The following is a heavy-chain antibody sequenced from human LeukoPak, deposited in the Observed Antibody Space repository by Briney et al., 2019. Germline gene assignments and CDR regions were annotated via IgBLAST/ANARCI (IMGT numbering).Heavy chain of an antibody. D-gene: IGHD6-19*01. Sequence: GGSLRLSCAASGFTFSSQNMNWVRQAPGKGLEWVAYISTSGDSTKYADSVEGRFTISRDKAENSLYLLMNSLRVEDTAVYYCVKNGWLDYWGQGILVTVSS. J-gene: IGHJ4*02. CDR3: VKNGWLDY. CDR1: GFTFSSQN. CDR2: ISTSGDST. V-gene: IGHV3-21*06.